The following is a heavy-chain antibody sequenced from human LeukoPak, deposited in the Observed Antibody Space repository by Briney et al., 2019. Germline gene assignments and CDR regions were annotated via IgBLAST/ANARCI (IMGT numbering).Heavy chain of an antibody. CDR3: AREPSTSDAFDI. J-gene: IGHJ3*02. CDR1: GFTFSTYS. CDR2: ISSSSSTI. V-gene: IGHV3-48*02. Sequence: GGSLRLSCAASGFTFSTYSMNWVRQAPRKGLEWVSYISSSSSTIYYADSVRGRFTISRDNAKNSLYLQMNSLRDEDTAVYYCAREPSTSDAFDIWGQGTMVTVSS.